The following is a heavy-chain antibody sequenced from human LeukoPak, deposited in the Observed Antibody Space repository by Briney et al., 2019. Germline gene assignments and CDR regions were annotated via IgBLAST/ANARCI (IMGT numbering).Heavy chain of an antibody. J-gene: IGHJ5*02. Sequence: SETLSLTCAVYGGSFSGYYWSWIRQPPGKGLEWIGEINHSGSTNYNPSLKSRVTISVDTSKSQFSLKLSSVTAADTAVYYCARGRYGYCSSTSCYRGPWFDPWGQGTLVTVSS. CDR1: GGSFSGYY. CDR3: ARGRYGYCSSTSCYRGPWFDP. D-gene: IGHD2-2*01. V-gene: IGHV4-34*01. CDR2: INHSGST.